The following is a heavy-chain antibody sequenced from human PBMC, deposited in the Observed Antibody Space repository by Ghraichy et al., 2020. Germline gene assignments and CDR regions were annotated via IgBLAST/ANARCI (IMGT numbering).Heavy chain of an antibody. CDR2: ISAYNGNT. CDR3: ARDDYYDSSGYNDY. CDR1: GYTFTSYG. Sequence: ASVKVSCKASGYTFTSYGISWVRQAPGQGLEWMGWISAYNGNTNYAQKLQGRVTMTTDTSTSTAYMELRSLRSDDTAVYYCARDDYYDSSGYNDYWGQGTLVTVSS. J-gene: IGHJ4*02. V-gene: IGHV1-18*01. D-gene: IGHD3-22*01.